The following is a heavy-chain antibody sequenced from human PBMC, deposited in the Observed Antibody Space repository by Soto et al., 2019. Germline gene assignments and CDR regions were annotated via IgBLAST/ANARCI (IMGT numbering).Heavy chain of an antibody. D-gene: IGHD2-2*01. CDR1: GFTFSSYS. V-gene: IGHV3-21*01. J-gene: IGHJ6*02. CDR2: ISSSSSYI. Sequence: PGGSLRLSCAASGFTFSSYSMNWVRQAPGKGLEWVSSISSSSSYIYYADSVKGRFTISRDNAKNSLYLQMNSLRAEDTAVYYCARDHQLPYYYYYGMDVWGQGTTVTVSS. CDR3: ARDHQLPYYYYYGMDV.